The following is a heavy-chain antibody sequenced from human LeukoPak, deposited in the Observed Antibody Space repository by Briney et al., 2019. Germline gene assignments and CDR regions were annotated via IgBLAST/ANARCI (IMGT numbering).Heavy chain of an antibody. D-gene: IGHD6-19*01. CDR3: AEGQWPIDY. Sequence: GGSVRLSCAASGFTFSSYGMHWVRQAPGKGLEWVSFIRYDGSNKYYADSVKGRFTISRDNSKNTLYLQMKSLRAEDTAVYYCAEGQWPIDYWGQGTLVTVSS. CDR2: IRYDGSNK. J-gene: IGHJ4*02. CDR1: GFTFSSYG. V-gene: IGHV3-30*02.